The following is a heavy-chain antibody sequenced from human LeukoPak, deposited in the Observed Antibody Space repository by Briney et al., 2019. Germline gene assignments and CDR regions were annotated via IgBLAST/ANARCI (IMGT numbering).Heavy chain of an antibody. Sequence: ASVKVSCKVSGYTLTELSMHWVRQAPGKGLEWMGGIIPIFGTANYAQKFQGRVTITADESTSTAYMELSSLRSEDTAVYYCARRRAATYYYDSSGYYPLDYWGQGTLVTVPS. J-gene: IGHJ4*02. CDR2: IIPIFGTA. CDR3: ARRRAATYYYDSSGYYPLDY. D-gene: IGHD3-22*01. CDR1: GYTLTELS. V-gene: IGHV1-69*13.